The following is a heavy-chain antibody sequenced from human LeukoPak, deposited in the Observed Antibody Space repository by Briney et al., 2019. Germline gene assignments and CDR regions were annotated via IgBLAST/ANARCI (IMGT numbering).Heavy chain of an antibody. CDR3: ARPDSSGYQGGAFDI. CDR2: INPSGDYT. Sequence: ASVKVSCKAFGYIFTSYYMHWVRQAPGQGLEWMGIINPSGDYTTYAQKFQGRVTMTRDTSTRTVYMELSSLRSEDTAVYYCARPDSSGYQGGAFDIWGQGTMVTVSS. V-gene: IGHV1-46*01. CDR1: GYIFTSYY. J-gene: IGHJ3*02. D-gene: IGHD3-22*01.